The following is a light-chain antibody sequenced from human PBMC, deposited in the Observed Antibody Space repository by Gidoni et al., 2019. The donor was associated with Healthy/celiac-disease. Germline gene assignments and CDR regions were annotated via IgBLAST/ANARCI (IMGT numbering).Light chain of an antibody. CDR3: SSYTSSSLGV. V-gene: IGLV2-14*01. CDR1: SSDVGGYNY. Sequence: QSALTQPASVSGSPGQSITIPCPGTSSDVGGYNYVPWYQQHPGKAPKLMIYEVSNRPSGVSNRFSGSKSGNTASLTISGLQAEDEADYYCSSYTSSSLGVFGGGTKLTVL. J-gene: IGLJ3*02. CDR2: EVS.